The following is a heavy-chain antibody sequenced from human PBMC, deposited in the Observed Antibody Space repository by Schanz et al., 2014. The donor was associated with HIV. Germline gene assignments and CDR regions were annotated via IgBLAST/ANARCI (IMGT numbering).Heavy chain of an antibody. CDR3: AKGTFLAADGHDAFDI. J-gene: IGHJ3*02. V-gene: IGHV3-9*01. CDR1: GFTFDDYA. D-gene: IGHD6-13*01. CDR2: ITWNSITI. Sequence: VQLVESGGGLVQPGRSLRLSCAASGFTFDDYAMHWVRQVPGKGLEWVSGITWNSITIDYADSVKGRFTISRDNAKNSLYLQMNSLRPEDTALYYCAKGTFLAADGHDAFDIWGQGTMVTVSS.